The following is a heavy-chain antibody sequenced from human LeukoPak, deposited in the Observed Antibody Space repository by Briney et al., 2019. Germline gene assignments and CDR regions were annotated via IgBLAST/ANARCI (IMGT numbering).Heavy chain of an antibody. CDR2: IIPIFGTA. CDR1: GGTFSSYA. D-gene: IGHD3-3*01. Sequence: SVKVSCKASGGTFSSYAISWVRQAPGQGLEWMGGIIPIFGTANYAQKFQGRVTITADESTSTAYMGLSSLRSEDTAVYYCARAPYYDFWSGYYGRDYYYMDVWGKGTTVTVSS. CDR3: ARAPYYDFWSGYYGRDYYYMDV. V-gene: IGHV1-69*01. J-gene: IGHJ6*03.